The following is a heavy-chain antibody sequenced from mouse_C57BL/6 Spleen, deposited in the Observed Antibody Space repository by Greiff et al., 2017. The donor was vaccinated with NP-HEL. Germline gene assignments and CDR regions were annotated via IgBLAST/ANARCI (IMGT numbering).Heavy chain of an antibody. CDR2: ISNGGGST. D-gene: IGHD1-1*01. CDR1: GFTFSDYY. J-gene: IGHJ1*03. CDR3: ARFITTVEGYFDV. Sequence: EVKLVESGGGLVQPGGSLKLSCAASGFTFSDYYMYWVRQTPEKRLEWVAYISNGGGSTYYPDTVKGRFTISRDNAKNTLYLQMSRLKSEDTAMYYCARFITTVEGYFDVWGTGTTVTVSS. V-gene: IGHV5-12*01.